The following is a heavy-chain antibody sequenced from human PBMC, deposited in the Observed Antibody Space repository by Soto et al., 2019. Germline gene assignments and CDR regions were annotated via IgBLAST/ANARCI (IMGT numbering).Heavy chain of an antibody. D-gene: IGHD2-15*01. CDR3: AGRRISGRRPYYYFYLDV. V-gene: IGHV4-59*08. J-gene: IGHJ6*03. CDR1: GGSISPYY. Sequence: SETLSLTCTVSGGSISPYYWSWIRQPPGKGLEWIGYIYYSGSSNYNSSLKSRVTISVDTSKNQFSLNLRSVTAADTAVYYCAGRRISGRRPYYYFYLDVWGKGTRVTVSS. CDR2: IYYSGSS.